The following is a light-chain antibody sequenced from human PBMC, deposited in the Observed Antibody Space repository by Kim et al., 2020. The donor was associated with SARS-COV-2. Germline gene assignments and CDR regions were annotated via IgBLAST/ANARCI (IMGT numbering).Light chain of an antibody. V-gene: IGKV3-20*01. CDR2: GAS. CDR1: QSVSSSY. Sequence: LSPRERATLSCRASQSVSSSYLAWYQQKPGQAPRLLIYGASSRATGIPDRFSGSGSGTDFTLTISRLEPEDFAVYYCQQYGSSSYTFGQGTKLEIK. CDR3: QQYGSSSYT. J-gene: IGKJ2*01.